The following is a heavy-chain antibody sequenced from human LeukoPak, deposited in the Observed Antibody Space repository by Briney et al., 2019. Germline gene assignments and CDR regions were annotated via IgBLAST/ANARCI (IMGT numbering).Heavy chain of an antibody. CDR2: IYYTGTT. J-gene: IGHJ3*02. Sequence: PSETLSLTCTASSGAISSHYWSWIRQSAGRGLEWIGFIYYTGTTRYNPSLRGRVTMSVDSSRNHFSLKLTSMTAADTALYYCARLLNNDNAGDPDTFDMWGQGTMVTVSS. D-gene: IGHD2-21*02. CDR1: SGAISSHY. CDR3: ARLLNNDNAGDPDTFDM. V-gene: IGHV4-59*11.